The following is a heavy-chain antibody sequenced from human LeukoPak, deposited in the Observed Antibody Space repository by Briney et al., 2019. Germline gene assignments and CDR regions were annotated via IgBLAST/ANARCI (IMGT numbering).Heavy chain of an antibody. J-gene: IGHJ4*02. Sequence: ASVKVSCKASGGTFSTYAVTWLRQAPGQGLEWMGGIIPIYGTVNYSQRFQGRVTITADKSTSTAYMGLNSLRSEATAIYFCARGRGGYTFFDYWGQGTLVTVSS. CDR1: GGTFSTYA. CDR2: IIPIYGTV. D-gene: IGHD5-24*01. CDR3: ARGRGGYTFFDY. V-gene: IGHV1-69*06.